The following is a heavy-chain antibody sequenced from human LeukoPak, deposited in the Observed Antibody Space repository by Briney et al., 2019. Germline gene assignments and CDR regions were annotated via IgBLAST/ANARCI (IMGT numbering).Heavy chain of an antibody. CDR2: IIPIFGTA. J-gene: IGHJ6*02. D-gene: IGHD6-6*01. Sequence: SVKVSCQASGGTFSSYAISWVRQAPGQGLEWMGGIIPIFGTANYAQKFQGRVTITADESTSTAYTELSSLRSEDTAVYYCARTVVYSTSSPYYYGMDVWGQGTTVTVSS. CDR3: ARTVVYSTSSPYYYGMDV. CDR1: GGTFSSYA. V-gene: IGHV1-69*13.